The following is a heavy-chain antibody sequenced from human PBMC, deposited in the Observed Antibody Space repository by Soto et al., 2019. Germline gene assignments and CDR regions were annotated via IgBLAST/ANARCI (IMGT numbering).Heavy chain of an antibody. CDR2: ISSNGGST. CDR1: GFTFSNYA. V-gene: IGHV3-64D*06. D-gene: IGHD2-21*01. CDR3: VKDLFGMDV. Sequence: GSLRLSCSASGFTFSNYAMQWVRQAPGKGLQFVSTISSNGGSTDYTDSVKGRFTISRDNSKKTLYLQMRSLETEDTALYYCVKDLFGMDVWGQGTTVTVSS. J-gene: IGHJ6*02.